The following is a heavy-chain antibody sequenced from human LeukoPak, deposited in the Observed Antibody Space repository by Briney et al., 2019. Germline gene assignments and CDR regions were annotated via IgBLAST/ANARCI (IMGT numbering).Heavy chain of an antibody. CDR2: ISAYNGNT. Sequence: ASVKVSCKASGYTFTSYGISWVRQAPGQGLEWMGWISAYNGNTNYAQKLQGRVTMTTDTSTSTAYMELRSLRSDDTAVYYCARALTPKGNLWFGEFNLFFDYWGQGTLVTVSS. CDR1: GYTFTSYG. V-gene: IGHV1-18*01. J-gene: IGHJ4*02. D-gene: IGHD3-10*01. CDR3: ARALTPKGNLWFGEFNLFFDY.